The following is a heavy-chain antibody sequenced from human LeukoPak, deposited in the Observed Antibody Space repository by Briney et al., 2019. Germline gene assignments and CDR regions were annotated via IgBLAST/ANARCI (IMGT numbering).Heavy chain of an antibody. V-gene: IGHV3-23*01. Sequence: GGSLRLSCAASGFTFSSYAMSWVRQAPGKGLEWVSAISGSGGSTYHADSVKGRFTISRDNSKNTLYLQMNSLRAEDTAVYYCATDYDFWSGYSVWGQGTLVTVSS. CDR1: GFTFSSYA. D-gene: IGHD3-3*01. CDR3: ATDYDFWSGYSV. CDR2: ISGSGGST. J-gene: IGHJ4*02.